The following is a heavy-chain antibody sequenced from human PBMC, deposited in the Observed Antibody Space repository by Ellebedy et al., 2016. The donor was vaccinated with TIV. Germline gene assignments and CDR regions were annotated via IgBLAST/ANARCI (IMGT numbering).Heavy chain of an antibody. CDR3: VSSSPVIDY. Sequence: GESLKISCAASGLTFSSYWMHWVRQAPGKGLVWVSRVNSDGSSTTYADSVKGRFTISRDNAKHTLDLQMNSLRGEDTAVYYCVSSSPVIDYWGQGTLVTVSS. J-gene: IGHJ4*02. CDR2: VNSDGSST. CDR1: GLTFSSYW. D-gene: IGHD6-13*01. V-gene: IGHV3-74*01.